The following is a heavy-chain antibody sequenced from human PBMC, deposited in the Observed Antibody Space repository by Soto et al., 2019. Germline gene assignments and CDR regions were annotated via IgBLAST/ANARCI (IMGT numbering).Heavy chain of an antibody. CDR2: IRGSGGDT. CDR1: GFTFSSYV. CDR3: ARGPRAPPPHDYGMDV. V-gene: IGHV3-23*01. J-gene: IGHJ6*02. Sequence: EVQLLESGGGLVQPGGSLRISCAASGFTFSSYVMNWVRQAPGKGLEWVSGIRGSGGDTFYADSVKGRFTISRDNSKNTLYLQMNSLRXEDTAVYYCARGPRAPPPHDYGMDVWGQGTTVTVSS.